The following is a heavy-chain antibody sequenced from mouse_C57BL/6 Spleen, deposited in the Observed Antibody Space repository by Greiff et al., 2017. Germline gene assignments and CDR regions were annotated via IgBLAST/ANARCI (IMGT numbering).Heavy chain of an antibody. D-gene: IGHD2-2*01. V-gene: IGHV1-61*01. CDR1: GYTFTSYW. J-gene: IGHJ3*01. CDR3: ARSLSTMVTTWFAY. Sequence: QVQLQQPGAELVRPGSSVKLSCKASGYTFTSYWMDWVKQRPGQGLEWIGNINPSDSETHYNQKFKDKATLTVDKSSSTAYMQLSSLTSEDSAVYYCARSLSTMVTTWFAYWGQGTLVTVSA. CDR2: INPSDSET.